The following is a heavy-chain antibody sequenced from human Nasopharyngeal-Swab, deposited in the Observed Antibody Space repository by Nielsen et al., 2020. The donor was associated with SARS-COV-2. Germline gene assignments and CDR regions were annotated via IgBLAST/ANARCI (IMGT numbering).Heavy chain of an antibody. CDR3: ASLAGGEELYSGYDSDY. CDR1: GGTFSSYA. Sequence: PVKVSCKASGGTFSSYAISWVRQAPGQGLEWMGGIIPIFGTANYAQKFQGRVTITADESTSTAYMELSSLRSEDTAVYYCASLAGGEELYSGYDSDYWGQGTLVTVSS. J-gene: IGHJ4*02. V-gene: IGHV1-69*13. D-gene: IGHD5-12*01. CDR2: IIPIFGTA.